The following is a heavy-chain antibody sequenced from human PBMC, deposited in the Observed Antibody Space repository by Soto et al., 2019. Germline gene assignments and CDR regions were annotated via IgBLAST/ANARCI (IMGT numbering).Heavy chain of an antibody. CDR3: ANVPVTSSWYTITT. D-gene: IGHD3-3*01. CDR1: GFTFGSYG. CDR2: ISYDGTNK. Sequence: PGGSLRLSCVGSGFTFGSYGMYWVRQAPGKGLEWVAVISYDGTNKYYADSVKGRFTISRENSKNTLYLQMNSLRVEDTAVYYCANVPVTSSWYTITTWGRGTLVTVSS. V-gene: IGHV3-30*18. J-gene: IGHJ5*02.